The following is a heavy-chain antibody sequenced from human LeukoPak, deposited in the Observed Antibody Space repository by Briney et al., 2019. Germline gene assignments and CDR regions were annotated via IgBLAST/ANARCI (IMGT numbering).Heavy chain of an antibody. J-gene: IGHJ4*02. D-gene: IGHD6-13*01. V-gene: IGHV1-46*01. Sequence: ASVKVSCKASGYTFTNYYIHWVRQAPGQGLEWMAIINPSSGSTSYAQKLQGRVTMTRDTSTSTVYMELSSLRSEDTAMYYCAREYSNSQFDYWGQGTLVIVSS. CDR3: AREYSNSQFDY. CDR1: GYTFTNYY. CDR2: INPSSGST.